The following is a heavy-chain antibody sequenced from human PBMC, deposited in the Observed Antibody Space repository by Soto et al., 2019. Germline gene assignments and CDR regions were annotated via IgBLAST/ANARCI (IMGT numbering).Heavy chain of an antibody. CDR2: IYYSGST. V-gene: IGHV4-59*01. Sequence: SETLSLTCTVSGGSISSYYWSWIRQPPGKGLEWIGYIYYSGSTNYNPSLKSRVTISVDTSKNQFSLKLSSVTAADTAVYYCARDGAAAGEIDYWGQGTLVTVSS. CDR3: ARDGAAAGEIDY. J-gene: IGHJ4*02. D-gene: IGHD6-13*01. CDR1: GGSISSYY.